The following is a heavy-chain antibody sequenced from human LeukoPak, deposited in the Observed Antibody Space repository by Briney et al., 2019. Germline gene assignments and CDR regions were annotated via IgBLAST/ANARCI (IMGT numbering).Heavy chain of an antibody. V-gene: IGHV1-69*01. D-gene: IGHD3-3*01. CDR2: IIPIFGTS. J-gene: IGHJ3*02. CDR3: ARGGVRYDFWSGPPQKHDAFDI. CDR1: GGTFSSYA. Sequence: SVKVSCKASGGTFSSYAISWVRQAPGQGLEWMGGIIPIFGTSNYAQKFQGRVTITADDSTSTAYMELSSLRSEDTAVYYCARGGVRYDFWSGPPQKHDAFDIWGQGTMVTVSS.